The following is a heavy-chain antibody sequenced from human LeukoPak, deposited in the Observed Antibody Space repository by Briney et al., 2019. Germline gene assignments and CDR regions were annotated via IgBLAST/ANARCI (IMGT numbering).Heavy chain of an antibody. D-gene: IGHD3-10*01. J-gene: IGHJ5*02. Sequence: GGSLRLSCSASGFTFSSYGMHWVRQAPGKGLESVSTITGNGGKTYYADSLEGRFTISRDNSKNTLFPQMTSLRTEDTAVYYCVRDDTYYYASGSPPAWGQGTLVIVSS. CDR3: VRDDTYYYASGSPPA. CDR2: ITGNGGKT. CDR1: GFTFSSYG. V-gene: IGHV3-64D*09.